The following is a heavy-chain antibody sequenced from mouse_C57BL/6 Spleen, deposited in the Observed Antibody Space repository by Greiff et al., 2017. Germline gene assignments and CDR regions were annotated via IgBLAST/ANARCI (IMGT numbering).Heavy chain of an antibody. D-gene: IGHD1-1*02. Sequence: QVQLQQPGAELVKPGASVKLSCKASGYTFTSYWITWVKQRPGQGLEWIGDINPGSGSTTYNEKFKSKATLTVDTATSTAYMQLSSLTSEDAAVYYCAREGGDYAMDYWGQGTSVTVS. CDR1: GYTFTSYW. V-gene: IGHV1-55*01. J-gene: IGHJ4*01. CDR3: AREGGDYAMDY. CDR2: INPGSGST.